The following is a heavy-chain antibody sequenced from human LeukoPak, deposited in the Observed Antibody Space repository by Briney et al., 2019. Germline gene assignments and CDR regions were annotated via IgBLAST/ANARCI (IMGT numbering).Heavy chain of an antibody. CDR3: ARGGHCTNGVCHPTYYFDY. D-gene: IGHD2-8*01. V-gene: IGHV1-69*04. J-gene: IGHJ4*02. CDR1: GGTFSSYA. Sequence: ASVKVSCKASGGTFSSYAISWVRQAPGQGLEWMGRIIPILGIANYAQKFQGRVTITADKSTSTAYMELSSLRSEDTAVYYCARGGHCTNGVCHPTYYFDYWGQGTLVTVSS. CDR2: IIPILGIA.